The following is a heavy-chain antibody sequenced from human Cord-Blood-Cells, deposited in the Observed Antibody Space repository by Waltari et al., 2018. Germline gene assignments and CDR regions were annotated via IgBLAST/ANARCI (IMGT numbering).Heavy chain of an antibody. CDR3: ARGWGRTGIDY. Sequence: QVQLQQWGAGLLKPSETLSLTCAVYGGSFSGYYWSWIRQPPGKGREWIGEINHSGSTNDNPSLKSRVTISVDTSKNQFSLKLSSVTAADTAVYYWARGWGRTGIDYWGQGTLVTVSS. D-gene: IGHD3-16*01. CDR2: INHSGST. J-gene: IGHJ4*02. CDR1: GGSFSGYY. V-gene: IGHV4-34*01.